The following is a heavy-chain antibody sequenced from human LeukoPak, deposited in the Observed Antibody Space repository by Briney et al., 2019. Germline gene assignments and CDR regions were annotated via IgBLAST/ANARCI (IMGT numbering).Heavy chain of an antibody. CDR1: GFSVSNYY. CDR3: ASRNH. V-gene: IGHV3-53*01. J-gene: IGHJ5*02. CDR2: IYTGGST. Sequence: GSLRLSCVASGFSVSNYYMSWVRQAPGKGLEWVSVIYTGGSTHYVDSVKGRFTISRDNSKNTLYLQMNSLRAEDTAMYYCASRNHWGQGTLATVSS.